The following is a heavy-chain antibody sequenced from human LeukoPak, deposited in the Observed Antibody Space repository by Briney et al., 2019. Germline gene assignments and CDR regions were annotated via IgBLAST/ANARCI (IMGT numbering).Heavy chain of an antibody. Sequence: ASVKVSCKASGYTFTSYDINWVRQATGQGLEWMGWMNPNSGNTGYAQKFQGRVTMTRNTSISTAYMELSSLRSEDTAVYYCARVGSYYDILTGYYRAHNYFDYWGQGTLVTVSS. CDR2: MNPNSGNT. D-gene: IGHD3-9*01. V-gene: IGHV1-8*01. CDR3: ARVGSYYDILTGYYRAHNYFDY. CDR1: GYTFTSYD. J-gene: IGHJ4*02.